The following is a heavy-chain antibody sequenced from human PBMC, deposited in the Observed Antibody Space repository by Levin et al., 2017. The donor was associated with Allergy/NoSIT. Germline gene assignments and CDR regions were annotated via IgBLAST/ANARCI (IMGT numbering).Heavy chain of an antibody. V-gene: IGHV3-73*01. CDR1: GFTFSGSA. CDR3: TGGLYCSGGSCYSSSDH. Sequence: GGSLRLSCAASGFTFSGSAMHWVRQASGKGLEWVGRIRNKTNNYATAYAASVKGRFTISRDDSKITAYLQMNSLKIEDTAVYYCTGGLYCSGGSCYSSSDHWGQGTLVTVSS. CDR2: IRNKTNNYAT. J-gene: IGHJ5*02. D-gene: IGHD2-15*01.